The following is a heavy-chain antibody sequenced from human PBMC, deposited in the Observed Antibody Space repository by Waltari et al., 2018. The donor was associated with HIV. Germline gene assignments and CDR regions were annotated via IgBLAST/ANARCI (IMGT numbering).Heavy chain of an antibody. V-gene: IGHV4-4*02. Sequence: QVQLQESGPGLVKPSETLSLTCGVSGGSISTYNWWSCVRQPPGKGLEWIGERYHSGSTNYNASLKSRVTISVDKAKNQFSLKLSSVTAADTAVYYCARVLTGDYGSSWFDPWGQGILVTVSS. CDR3: ARVLTGDYGSSWFDP. D-gene: IGHD4-17*01. J-gene: IGHJ5*02. CDR2: RYHSGST. CDR1: GGSISTYNW.